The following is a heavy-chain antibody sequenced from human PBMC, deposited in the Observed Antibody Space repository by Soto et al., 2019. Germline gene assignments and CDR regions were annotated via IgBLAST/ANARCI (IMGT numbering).Heavy chain of an antibody. CDR1: GVSISGSSYY. J-gene: IGHJ5*02. D-gene: IGHD6-6*01. Sequence: ETLCLNCIVSGVSISGSSYYGGWIRQPPGKGLEWIGSIYCSGSTYYNPSLKSRVTISVDTSKTQFSLKLSSVTAADTAVFYCARHRARNWFDPWGQGTPVTVSS. V-gene: IGHV4-39*01. CDR2: IYCSGST. CDR3: ARHRARNWFDP.